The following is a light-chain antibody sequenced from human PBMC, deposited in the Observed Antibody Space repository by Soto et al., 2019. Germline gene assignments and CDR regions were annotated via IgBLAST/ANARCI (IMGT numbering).Light chain of an antibody. J-gene: IGLJ1*01. Sequence: QSALTQSRSVSGSPGQPVTISCTGTSSDVGGYDAVSWYQQHPGKAPKLMIYDVSKRPSGVPDRFSGSKSGNTASLTISGLQAEDEADYHCFAHAGSTDVFGTGTKLTVL. CDR3: FAHAGSTDV. CDR2: DVS. CDR1: SSDVGGYDA. V-gene: IGLV2-11*01.